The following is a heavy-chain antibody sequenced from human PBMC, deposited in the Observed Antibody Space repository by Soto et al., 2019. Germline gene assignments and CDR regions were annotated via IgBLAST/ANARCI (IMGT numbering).Heavy chain of an antibody. Sequence: PGGSLRLSCAASGFTVNSNYMNWVRQAPGKGLEWVSLIYSGGSTYYADSVKDRFTLSRDNSKNTLYLQMYNLRAEDTAVYYCAKGQFGVVMDVWGQGTTVTVSS. CDR1: GFTVNSNY. D-gene: IGHD3-3*01. CDR3: AKGQFGVVMDV. CDR2: IYSGGST. J-gene: IGHJ6*02. V-gene: IGHV3-66*01.